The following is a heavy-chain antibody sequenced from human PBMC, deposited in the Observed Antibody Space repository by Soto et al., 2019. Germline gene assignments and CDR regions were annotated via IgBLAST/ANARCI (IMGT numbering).Heavy chain of an antibody. CDR1: GFTFSSYA. CDR3: AKDYRYCSGGSCYSASFDY. V-gene: IGHV3-23*01. CDR2: ISGSGGST. J-gene: IGHJ4*02. Sequence: EVQLLESGGGLVQPGGSLRLSCAASGFTFSSYAMSWVRQAPGKGLEWVSAISGSGGSTYYADSVKGRFTISRDNSKNTLYLQMNRLRAEDTAVYYCAKDYRYCSGGSCYSASFDYWGQGTLVTVSS. D-gene: IGHD2-15*01.